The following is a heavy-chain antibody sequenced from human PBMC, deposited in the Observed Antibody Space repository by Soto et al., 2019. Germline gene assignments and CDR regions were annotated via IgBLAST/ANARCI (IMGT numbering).Heavy chain of an antibody. D-gene: IGHD3-10*01. J-gene: IGHJ3*02. Sequence: SVKVSCKASGGTFSSSAISLVRQAPGQGLEWMGGIIPIFGTANYAQKFQGRVTITADESTSTAYMELSSLRSEDTAVYYCARAQVLYYYGSGRGFGAFDIWGQGTMVTVSS. V-gene: IGHV1-69*13. CDR3: ARAQVLYYYGSGRGFGAFDI. CDR1: GGTFSSSA. CDR2: IIPIFGTA.